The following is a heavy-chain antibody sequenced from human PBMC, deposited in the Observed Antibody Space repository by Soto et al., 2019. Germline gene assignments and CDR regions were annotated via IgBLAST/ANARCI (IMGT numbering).Heavy chain of an antibody. CDR1: GDSISSYY. CDR2: IYYSGST. Sequence: SETLSLTCTVSGDSISSYYWSWIRQPPGKGLEWIGYIYYSGSTNYNPSLKSRVTISVDTSKNQFSLKLSSVTAADTAVYYCAREVSDYYMDVWGKGTTVTVSS. V-gene: IGHV4-59*08. CDR3: AREVSDYYMDV. J-gene: IGHJ6*03.